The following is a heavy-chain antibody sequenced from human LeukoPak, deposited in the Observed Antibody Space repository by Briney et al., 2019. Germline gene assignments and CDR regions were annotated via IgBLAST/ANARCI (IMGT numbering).Heavy chain of an antibody. D-gene: IGHD1-1*01. CDR2: IYSSGDVR. CDR3: ARETPDAYNFDY. V-gene: IGHV1-46*01. J-gene: IGHJ4*02. CDR1: GYTFTSYH. Sequence: ASVKVSCKASGYTFTSYHLHWVRQAPGQGLEWMGIIYSSGDVRGHAQNFKDRLTMTRDTSTSTIYMELSSLGSEDTAVYYCARETPDAYNFDYWGQGTLVTVSS.